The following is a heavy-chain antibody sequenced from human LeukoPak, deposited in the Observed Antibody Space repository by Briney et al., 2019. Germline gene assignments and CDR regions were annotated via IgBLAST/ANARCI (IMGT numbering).Heavy chain of an antibody. CDR2: MNPNSGNT. CDR3: ACYGDYGSNFDY. J-gene: IGHJ4*02. V-gene: IGHV1-8*01. Sequence: GASVKVSCKASGYTFTSYDINWVRQATGQGLEWMGWMNPNSGNTGYAQKFQGRVTMTRNTSISTAYMELSSLRSGDTAVYYCACYGDYGSNFDYWGQGTLVTVSS. D-gene: IGHD4-17*01. CDR1: GYTFTSYD.